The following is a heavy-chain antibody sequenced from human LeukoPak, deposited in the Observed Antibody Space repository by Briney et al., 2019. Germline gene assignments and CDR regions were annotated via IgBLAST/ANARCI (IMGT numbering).Heavy chain of an antibody. CDR3: ARGRVGATGPFDY. J-gene: IGHJ4*02. V-gene: IGHV4-31*03. Sequence: SQTLSLTCTVSGGSISSGGYYWSWIRQHPGTGLEWIGYIYYSGSTYYNPSLKSRVTISVDTSKNQFSLKLSSVTAADTAVYYCARGRVGATGPFDYWGQGTLVTVSS. CDR1: GGSISSGGYY. CDR2: IYYSGST. D-gene: IGHD1-26*01.